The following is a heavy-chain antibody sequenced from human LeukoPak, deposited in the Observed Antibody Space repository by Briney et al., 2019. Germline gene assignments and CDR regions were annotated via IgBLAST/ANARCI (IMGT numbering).Heavy chain of an antibody. Sequence: PSETLSLTCTVSGGSISSYYWSWIRQPPGEGLEWIGYIYTSGSTNYNPSLKSRVTISVDTSKNQFSLKLSSVTAADTAVYYCARRFSSSPGRFDPWGQGTLVTVSS. CDR2: IYTSGST. CDR3: ARRFSSSPGRFDP. CDR1: GGSISSYY. D-gene: IGHD6-6*01. V-gene: IGHV4-4*09. J-gene: IGHJ5*02.